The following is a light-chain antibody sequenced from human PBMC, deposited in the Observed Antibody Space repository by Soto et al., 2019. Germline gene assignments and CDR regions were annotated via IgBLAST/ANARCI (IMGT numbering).Light chain of an antibody. CDR1: SSDVGGYNY. CDR3: SSYTSSSTRV. V-gene: IGLV2-14*01. CDR2: DVT. J-gene: IGLJ1*01. Sequence: SVLTQPASVSGSPGPAITISCTGTSSDVGGYNYVSWYQQHPGKAPKLMVYDVTNRPSGVSNRFSGSKSGNTASLTISGLQAEDEADYYCSSYTSSSTRVFGTGTKVTVL.